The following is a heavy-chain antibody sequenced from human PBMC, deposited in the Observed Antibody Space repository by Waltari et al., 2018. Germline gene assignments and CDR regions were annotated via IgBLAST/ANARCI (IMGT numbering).Heavy chain of an antibody. J-gene: IGHJ3*02. D-gene: IGHD3-22*01. CDR2: IYYSGST. CDR3: ARAYYYDSSGYLSDAFDI. Sequence: QVQLQESGPGLVKPSETLSLTCTVSGGSISSHYWSWIRQPPGKGLEWIGYIYYSGSTNDNPSLKSRVTISVDTSKNQFSLKLSSVTAADTAVYYCARAYYYDSSGYLSDAFDIWGQGTMVTVSS. CDR1: GGSISSHY. V-gene: IGHV4-59*11.